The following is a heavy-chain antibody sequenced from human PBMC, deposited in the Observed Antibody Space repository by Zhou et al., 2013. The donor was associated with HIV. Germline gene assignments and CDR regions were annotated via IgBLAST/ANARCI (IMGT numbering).Heavy chain of an antibody. CDR3: ARDPPRYSNSWYGESDKNYFDS. CDR1: EGTFRTYA. J-gene: IGHJ4*02. CDR2: VFPVTGNT. D-gene: IGHD6-13*01. V-gene: IGHV1-69*12. Sequence: QVQLVQSGAEIKKPGSSVRVSCKTSEGTFRTYAISWVRQTPGQGLEWMGGVFPVTGNTNYAQNFQGRITITVDGFTSTAYMELRSLRSDDTAVYFCARDPPRYSNSWYGESDKNYFDSWGQGTLVTVSS.